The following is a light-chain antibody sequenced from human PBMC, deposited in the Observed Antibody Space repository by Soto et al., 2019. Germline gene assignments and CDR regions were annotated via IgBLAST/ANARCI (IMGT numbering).Light chain of an antibody. J-gene: IGKJ1*01. CDR1: QSISSW. V-gene: IGKV1-27*01. Sequence: DIQMTQSPSTLSASLGDRVTITCRASQSISSWLAWYQQRPGKVPKLLIYGASSLLSGVPSRFSGSGSGTDFTLTISSLQPEDVGTYYCQKYNSAMWTFGQGTKVDI. CDR3: QKYNSAMWT. CDR2: GAS.